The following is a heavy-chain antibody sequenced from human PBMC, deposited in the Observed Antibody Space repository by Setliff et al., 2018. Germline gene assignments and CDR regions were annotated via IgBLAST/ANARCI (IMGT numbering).Heavy chain of an antibody. J-gene: IGHJ4*02. Sequence: SETLSLTCAVYGGSFSGYYWSWIRQPPGKGLEWIGEINHGGSTNYNPSLKSRVTISVDTSKNQFSLKLSPVTAADTAVYYCANLQPGYCGGGTCPLIDYWGQGTLVTVSS. V-gene: IGHV4-34*01. D-gene: IGHD2-15*01. CDR2: INHGGST. CDR3: ANLQPGYCGGGTCPLIDY. CDR1: GGSFSGYY.